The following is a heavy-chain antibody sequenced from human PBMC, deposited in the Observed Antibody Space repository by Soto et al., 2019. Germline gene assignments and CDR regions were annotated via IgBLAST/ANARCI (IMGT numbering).Heavy chain of an antibody. J-gene: IGHJ4*02. D-gene: IGHD1-20*01. CDR2: INPSGGST. CDR3: ARDHNFQKGFDY. CDR1: GYTFTSYY. V-gene: IGHV1-46*01. Sequence: ASVKVSCKASGYTFTSYYMHWVRQAPGQGLEWMGIINPSGGSTSYAQKFQGRVTLTRDTSTSTVYMELSSLRSEDTAVYYCARDHNFQKGFDYWGPGTLVTVSS.